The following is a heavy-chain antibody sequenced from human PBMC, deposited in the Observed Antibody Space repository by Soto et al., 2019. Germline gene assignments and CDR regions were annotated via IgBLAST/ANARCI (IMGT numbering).Heavy chain of an antibody. Sequence: EVHLVESGGGLVQPGGSLRLSCAATGFSFSVSYMTWVRQAPGKGLEWVATIKEDGREKYYADSVRGRFTISKDNAERSLWLQMSSLRAEDTAVYYCASRGSVDYGGYVGSDYWGQGALVTVSS. CDR2: IKEDGREK. D-gene: IGHD5-12*01. V-gene: IGHV3-7*05. CDR3: ASRGSVDYGGYVGSDY. J-gene: IGHJ4*02. CDR1: GFSFSVSY.